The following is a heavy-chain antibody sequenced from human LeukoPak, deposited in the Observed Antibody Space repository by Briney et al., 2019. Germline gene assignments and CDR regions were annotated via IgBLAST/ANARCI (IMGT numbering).Heavy chain of an antibody. Sequence: GGSLRLSCAASGFTFSSYSMNWVRQAPGKGLEWVSSISSSSSYIYYADSVKGRFTISRDDAKNSLYLQMNSLRAEDTAVYYCARADWDTAMIDYWGQGTLVTVSS. CDR1: GFTFSSYS. D-gene: IGHD5-18*01. CDR3: ARADWDTAMIDY. J-gene: IGHJ4*02. CDR2: ISSSSSYI. V-gene: IGHV3-21*01.